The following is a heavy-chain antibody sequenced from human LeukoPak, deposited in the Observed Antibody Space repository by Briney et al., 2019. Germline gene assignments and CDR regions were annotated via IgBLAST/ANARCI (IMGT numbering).Heavy chain of an antibody. D-gene: IGHD3-16*01. CDR1: GFTFTSSA. V-gene: IGHV1-58*02. CDR3: ARVPISSASYFDY. J-gene: IGHJ4*02. CDR2: IVVGSGNT. Sequence: SVKVSCKASGFTFTSSAMQWARQARGQRLEWIGWIVVGSGNTNYAQKFQERVTITRDMSTSTAYMELSSLKAEDTAVYYCARVPISSASYFDYWGQGTLVTVSS.